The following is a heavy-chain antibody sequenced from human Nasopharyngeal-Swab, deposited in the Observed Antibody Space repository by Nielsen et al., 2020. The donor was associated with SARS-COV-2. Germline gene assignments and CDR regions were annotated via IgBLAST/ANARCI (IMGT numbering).Heavy chain of an antibody. CDR3: ARDPRSGMHYYYGMDV. D-gene: IGHD1-14*01. CDR2: INSDGSST. V-gene: IGHV3-74*01. J-gene: IGHJ6*02. Sequence: VRQAPGKGLVWVSRINSDGSSTSYADSVKGRFTISRDNAKNSLYLQMNSLRAEDTAVYYCARDPRSGMHYYYGMDVWGQGTTVTVSS.